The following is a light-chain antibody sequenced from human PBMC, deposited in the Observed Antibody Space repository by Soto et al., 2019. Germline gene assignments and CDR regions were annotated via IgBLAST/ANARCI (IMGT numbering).Light chain of an antibody. CDR2: LGS. Sequence: DIVMTQSPLSLPVAPGEPASISCRSSQSLLHSNGYNYLHWYLQKPGQSPQLQIYLGSDRASGVPGRFSGSGSGTDFTLKISRVEAEDVGVYYCMQTLQTPWTFGQGTKVEIK. CDR1: QSLLHSNGYNY. V-gene: IGKV2-28*01. CDR3: MQTLQTPWT. J-gene: IGKJ1*01.